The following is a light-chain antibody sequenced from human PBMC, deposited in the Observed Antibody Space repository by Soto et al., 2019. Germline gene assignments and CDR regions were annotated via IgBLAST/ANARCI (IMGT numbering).Light chain of an antibody. Sequence: DLQMTQSPSSLSASVGARVTITCRASQSISSYLNWYQQKPGKAPKLLIYAASSLQSGVPSRFSGSGSGTDFTLTISSLQPEDFATYYCQQSYSTRRTFGQGTKVEIK. CDR1: QSISSY. CDR3: QQSYSTRRT. J-gene: IGKJ1*01. V-gene: IGKV1-39*01. CDR2: AAS.